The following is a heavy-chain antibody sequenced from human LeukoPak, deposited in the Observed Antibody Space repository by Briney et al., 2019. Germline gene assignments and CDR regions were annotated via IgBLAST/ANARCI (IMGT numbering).Heavy chain of an antibody. V-gene: IGHV4-39*07. D-gene: IGHD2-2*01. CDR2: IYYSGST. CDR1: GGSISSSSYY. J-gene: IGHJ3*02. CDR3: ARTRQYQLSTYDAFDI. Sequence: PSETLSLTCTVSGGSISSSSYYWGWIRQPPGKGLEWIGSIYYSGSTYYNPSLKSRVTISVDKSKNQFSLKLSSVTAADTAVYYCARTRQYQLSTYDAFDIWGQGTMVTVSS.